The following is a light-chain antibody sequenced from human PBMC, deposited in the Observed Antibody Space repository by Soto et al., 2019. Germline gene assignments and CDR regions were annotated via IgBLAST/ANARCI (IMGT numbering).Light chain of an antibody. CDR2: WAS. V-gene: IGKV4-1*01. CDR1: QSVLHSSNNKNY. J-gene: IGKJ2*01. Sequence: DIVMTQSPDSLAVSLGKRATINCKSSQSVLHSSNNKNYLAWYQQKPGQPPKLIIYWASTRESGVPDRFSGSGSGTDFTLTISSLQAEDVAVYYCQQYYDTPYTFGQGTKLEIK. CDR3: QQYYDTPYT.